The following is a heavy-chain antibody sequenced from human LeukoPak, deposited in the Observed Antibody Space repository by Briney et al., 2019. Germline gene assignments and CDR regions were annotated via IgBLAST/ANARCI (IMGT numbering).Heavy chain of an antibody. V-gene: IGHV4-34*01. Sequence: SETLSLTCAVYGGSFSGYYWTWIRQPPGKRLEWIGEINHSGSTNYNPSLKSRVTISVDTSKNQFSLKLSSVTAADTAVYYCARGRGYYGSGRGYWYFDLWGRGTLVTVSS. CDR1: GGSFSGYY. J-gene: IGHJ2*01. CDR2: INHSGST. CDR3: ARGRGYYGSGRGYWYFDL. D-gene: IGHD3-10*01.